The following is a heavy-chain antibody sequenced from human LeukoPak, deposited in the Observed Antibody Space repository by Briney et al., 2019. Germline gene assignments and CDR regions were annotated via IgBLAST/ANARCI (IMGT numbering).Heavy chain of an antibody. CDR1: GFTFSSYS. CDR2: ISGSSSYI. CDR3: ARDGAAPGLDFDY. V-gene: IGHV3-21*01. J-gene: IGHJ4*02. Sequence: GGSLRLSCAASGFTFSSYSMNWVRQAPGKGLEWVSCISGSSSYIYYADSVKGRFTISRDNAKNSLYLQMNSLRAEDTAVYYCARDGAAPGLDFDYWGQGTLVTVSS. D-gene: IGHD6-13*01.